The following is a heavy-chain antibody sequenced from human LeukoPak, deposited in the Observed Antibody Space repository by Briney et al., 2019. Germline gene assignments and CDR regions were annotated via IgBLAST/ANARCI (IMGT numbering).Heavy chain of an antibody. Sequence: SETLSLTCTVSGGSISSYYWSWIRQPAGKRLEWIGRIYTSGSTNYNPSLKSRVTMSVDTSKNQFSLKLSSVTAADTAVYYCARDFACSSWYDENWFDPWGQGTLVTVSS. J-gene: IGHJ5*02. D-gene: IGHD6-13*01. CDR3: ARDFACSSWYDENWFDP. CDR1: GGSISSYY. CDR2: IYTSGST. V-gene: IGHV4-4*07.